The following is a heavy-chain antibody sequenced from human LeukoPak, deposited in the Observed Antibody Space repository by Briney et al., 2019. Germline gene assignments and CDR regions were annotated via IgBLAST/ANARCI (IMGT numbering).Heavy chain of an antibody. CDR1: GFTFSAYA. V-gene: IGHV3-7*04. Sequence: GGSLRLSCEASGFTFSAYAMTWVRQAPGKGLEWVANINQDGSEKYSVDSVKGRFTISRDNAKNSLYLQMNSLRVEDTAIYYCAKGGRRWFDPWGQGTLVTVSS. CDR3: AKGGRRWFDP. CDR2: INQDGSEK. J-gene: IGHJ5*02.